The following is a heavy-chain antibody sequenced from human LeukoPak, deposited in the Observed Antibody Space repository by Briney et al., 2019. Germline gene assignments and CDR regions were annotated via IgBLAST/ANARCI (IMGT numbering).Heavy chain of an antibody. Sequence: GESLKISCKGSGYSFTNYWIGWVRQMPGKGLEWMGVICPSDSDTRYSPSLQGQVTISADKSISTAYLQWSSLKASDTAMYYCARRGRGDVDHCFDYWGQGTLVTVSS. CDR3: ARRGRGDVDHCFDY. CDR1: GYSFTNYW. CDR2: ICPSDSDT. V-gene: IGHV5-51*01. J-gene: IGHJ4*02. D-gene: IGHD5-24*01.